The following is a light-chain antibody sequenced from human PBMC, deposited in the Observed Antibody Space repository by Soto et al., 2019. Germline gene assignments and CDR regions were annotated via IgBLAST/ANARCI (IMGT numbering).Light chain of an antibody. J-gene: IGKJ1*01. CDR3: QQSDSHQT. Sequence: QLTQSPSSLSASVGDIVTITCRASQSIDIYLHWYQQKPGKAPKLLIYSASSSQRVVPSRFSGSGSGTDIPLTISSLQPEVSATYYCQQSDSHQTFGQAAQVDVK. CDR1: QSIDIY. V-gene: IGKV1-39*01. CDR2: SAS.